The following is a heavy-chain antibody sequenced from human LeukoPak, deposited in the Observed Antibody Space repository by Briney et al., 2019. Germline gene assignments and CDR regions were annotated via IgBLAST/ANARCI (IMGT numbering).Heavy chain of an antibody. J-gene: IGHJ5*02. CDR1: GGTFSSYA. D-gene: IGHD5-24*01. V-gene: IGHV1-69*13. Sequence: SVKVSCKASGGTFSSYAISWVRQAPGQGLEWMGGIIPIFGTANYAQKFRGRVTITADESTSTAYMELSSLRSEDTAVYYCASFGNGMATLNWFDPWGQGTLVTVSS. CDR2: IIPIFGTA. CDR3: ASFGNGMATLNWFDP.